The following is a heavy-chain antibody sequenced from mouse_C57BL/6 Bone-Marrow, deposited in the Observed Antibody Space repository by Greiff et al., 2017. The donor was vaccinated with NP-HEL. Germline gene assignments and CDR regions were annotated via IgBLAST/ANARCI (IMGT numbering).Heavy chain of an antibody. J-gene: IGHJ2*01. V-gene: IGHV1-26*01. D-gene: IGHD2-4*01. CDR2: INPNNGGT. CDR3: ARSLIYYDYDDDY. Sequence: EVQLQQSGPELVKPGASVKISCKASGYTFTDYYMNWVKQSHGKSLEWIGDINPNNGGTSYNQKFKGKATLTVDKSSSTAYMELRSLTSEDSAVYYCARSLIYYDYDDDYWDQGTTLTVSS. CDR1: GYTFTDYY.